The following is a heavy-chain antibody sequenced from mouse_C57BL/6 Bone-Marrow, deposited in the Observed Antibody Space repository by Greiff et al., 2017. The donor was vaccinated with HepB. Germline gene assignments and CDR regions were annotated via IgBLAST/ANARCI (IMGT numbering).Heavy chain of an antibody. Sequence: EVQLQESGPVLVKPGASVKMSCKASGYTFTDYYMNWVKQSHGKSLEWIGVINPYNGGTSYNQKFKGKATLTVDKSSSTAYMELNSLTSEDSAVYYCARYYGSFFYYFDYWGQGTTLTVSS. CDR2: INPYNGGT. V-gene: IGHV1-19*01. J-gene: IGHJ2*01. CDR1: GYTFTDYY. D-gene: IGHD1-1*01. CDR3: ARYYGSFFYYFDY.